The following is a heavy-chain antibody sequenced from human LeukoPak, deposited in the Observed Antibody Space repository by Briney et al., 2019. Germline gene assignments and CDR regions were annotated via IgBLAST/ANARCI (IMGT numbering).Heavy chain of an antibody. Sequence: PSETLSLTCTVSGGLISISTYYWGWIRQPPGKGLEWIGSIYYSGTTHYNPSLKSRVTIAVDTSKNQFSLKLISVTAADTAVYYCARSYYDFWSGYPYFDYWGQGTLVTVSS. V-gene: IGHV4-39*07. CDR2: IYYSGTT. CDR3: ARSYYDFWSGYPYFDY. CDR1: GGLISISTYY. D-gene: IGHD3-3*01. J-gene: IGHJ4*02.